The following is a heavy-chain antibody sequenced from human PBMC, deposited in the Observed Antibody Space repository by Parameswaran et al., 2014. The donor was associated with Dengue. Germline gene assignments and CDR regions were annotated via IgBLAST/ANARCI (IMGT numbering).Heavy chain of an antibody. CDR2: IYSGGST. CDR3: ATSIAARPGYYYYMDV. D-gene: IGHD6-6*01. V-gene: IGHV3-66*01. J-gene: IGHJ6*03. Sequence: WIRQPPGKGLEWVSVIYSGGSTYYADSVKGRFTISRDNSKNTLYLQMNSLRAEDAAVYYCATSIAARPGYYYYMDVWGKGTTVTVSS.